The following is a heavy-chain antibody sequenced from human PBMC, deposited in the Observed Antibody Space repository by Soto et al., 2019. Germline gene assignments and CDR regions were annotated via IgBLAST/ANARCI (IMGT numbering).Heavy chain of an antibody. CDR1: GGTFSSYA. CDR2: IIPIFGTA. D-gene: IGHD2-8*01. J-gene: IGHJ4*02. Sequence: ASVQVSCKASGGTFSSYAISWVRQAPGQGLEWMGGIIPIFGTANYAQKFQGRVTITADESTSTAYMELSSLRSEDTAVYYCATNDGVLYSSYYDDYWGQGTLVTVSS. CDR3: ATNDGVLYSSYYDDY. V-gene: IGHV1-69*13.